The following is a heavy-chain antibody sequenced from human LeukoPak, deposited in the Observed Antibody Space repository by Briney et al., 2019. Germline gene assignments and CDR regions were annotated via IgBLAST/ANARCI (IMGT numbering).Heavy chain of an antibody. CDR1: GFTFTSYW. V-gene: IGHV3-74*01. CDR3: ARGRYDGTDV. Sequence: GGSLRLSCAASGFTFTSYWMHWVRQAPGKGLVWVSRVNSDGSSTTYADSVKGRFTISRDNAKNTLYLQMNSLRAEDTAVYYYARGRYDGTDVWGQGTTVTVSS. J-gene: IGHJ6*02. CDR2: VNSDGSST.